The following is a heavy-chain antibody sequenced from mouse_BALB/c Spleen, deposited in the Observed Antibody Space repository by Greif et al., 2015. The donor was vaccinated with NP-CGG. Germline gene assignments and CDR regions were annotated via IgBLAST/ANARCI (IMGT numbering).Heavy chain of an antibody. CDR2: IDTSDSYT. J-gene: IGHJ3*01. D-gene: IGHD2-4*01. Sequence: VKLVESGAELVMPGASVKMSCKASGYTFTDYWMHWVKQRPGQGLEWIGAIDTSDSYTSYNQKFKGKATLTVDESSSTAYMQLSSLTSEDSAVYYCAYIYYDYDVLAYWGQGTLVTVSA. CDR3: AYIYYDYDVLAY. CDR1: GYTFTDYW. V-gene: IGHV1-69*01.